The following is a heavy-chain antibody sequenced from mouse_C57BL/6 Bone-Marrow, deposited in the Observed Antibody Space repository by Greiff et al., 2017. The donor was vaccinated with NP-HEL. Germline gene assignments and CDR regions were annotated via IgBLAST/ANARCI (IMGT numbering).Heavy chain of an antibody. Sequence: VKLMESGPELVKPGASVKISCKASGYAFSSSWMNWVKQRPGKGLEWIGRIYPGDGDTNYNGKFKGKATLTADKSSSTAYMQLSSLTSEDSAVYFCAKEDYYGSETWFAYWGQGTLVTVSA. CDR1: GYAFSSSW. J-gene: IGHJ3*01. V-gene: IGHV1-82*01. CDR2: IYPGDGDT. D-gene: IGHD1-1*01. CDR3: AKEDYYGSETWFAY.